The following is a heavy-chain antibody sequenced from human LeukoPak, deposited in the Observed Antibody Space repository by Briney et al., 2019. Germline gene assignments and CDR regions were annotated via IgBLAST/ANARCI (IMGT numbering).Heavy chain of an antibody. J-gene: IGHJ3*02. CDR1: NGSISSRSYY. V-gene: IGHV4-39*07. Sequence: SETLSLTCTVSNGSISSRSYYWGWIRQSPGKGLEWIGSMYYSGSTYYKRSLKSRVTISGDTSKNQFSLQLNSVTPEDTAVYYCARDHMDTAMVTHAFDIWGQGTMVTVSS. CDR2: MYYSGST. CDR3: ARDHMDTAMVTHAFDI. D-gene: IGHD5-18*01.